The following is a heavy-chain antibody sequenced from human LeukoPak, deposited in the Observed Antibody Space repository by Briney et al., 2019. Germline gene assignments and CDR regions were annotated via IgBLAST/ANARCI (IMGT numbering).Heavy chain of an antibody. Sequence: SVTVSFKASGGTFISYAISWVRQAPGQGVEWMGGIIPIFGTANYAQKFQGRVTITADKSTSTAYMELSSLRSEDTAVYYCAGSLGYCSSTSCYAGEYNWFDPWGQGTLVTVSS. V-gene: IGHV1-69*06. CDR1: GGTFISYA. CDR3: AGSLGYCSSTSCYAGEYNWFDP. J-gene: IGHJ5*02. D-gene: IGHD2-2*01. CDR2: IIPIFGTA.